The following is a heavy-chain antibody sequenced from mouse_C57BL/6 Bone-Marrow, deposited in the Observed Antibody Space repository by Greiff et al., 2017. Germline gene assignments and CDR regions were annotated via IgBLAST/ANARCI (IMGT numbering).Heavy chain of an antibody. CDR2: IWSGGST. V-gene: IGHV2-2*01. Sequence: QVQLQESGPGLVQPSQCLSITCTVSGFSFTSYGVHWVRQSPGQGLEWLGVIWSGGSTAYYAAFITSLSTSTDNSKSKFFFTMNSLQADDTAIYYCASPGLYYPFAYWGQGTLVTVSA. CDR3: ASPGLYYPFAY. CDR1: GFSFTSYG. J-gene: IGHJ3*01. D-gene: IGHD1-1*01.